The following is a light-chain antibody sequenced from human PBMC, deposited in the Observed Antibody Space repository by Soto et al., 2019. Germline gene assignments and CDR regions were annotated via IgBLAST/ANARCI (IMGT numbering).Light chain of an antibody. CDR1: QSISNW. V-gene: IGKV1-5*01. CDR3: QQLSRYPLT. Sequence: DIQMTQSPSTLPASVGDRVTITCRASQSISNWLAWYQQKPGTAPKVLIYHAPNLQSGVPSRFSGSGSETEFSLTIRALQPEDFATYYCQQLSRYPLTFGGGTKVDIK. CDR2: HAP. J-gene: IGKJ4*01.